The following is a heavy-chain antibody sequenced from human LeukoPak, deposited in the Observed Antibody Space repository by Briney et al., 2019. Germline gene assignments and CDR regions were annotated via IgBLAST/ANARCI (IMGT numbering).Heavy chain of an antibody. V-gene: IGHV4-38-2*02. CDR1: GYSISSGYY. J-gene: IGHJ6*03. Sequence: SETLSLTCTVSGYSISSGYYWGWIRQPPGKGLEWIGSIYHSGSTYHNPSLKSRVTISVDTSKNQFSLKLSSVTAADTAVYYCARVRGYSGYDYRDYYYYMDVWGKGTTVTVSS. CDR3: ARVRGYSGYDYRDYYYYMDV. CDR2: IYHSGST. D-gene: IGHD5-12*01.